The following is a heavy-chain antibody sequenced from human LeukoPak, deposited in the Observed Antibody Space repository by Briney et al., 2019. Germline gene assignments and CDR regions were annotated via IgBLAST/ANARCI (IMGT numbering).Heavy chain of an antibody. Sequence: ASVKVSCKASGYTFTAHYIHWLRQAPGQGLEWMGWIHAYSGGTKYAHKFQDRVTMTRNTFVNTAYMELSSLTSGDTAVYYCARAPRYCTGGSCYSRLYMDVWGKGTTVTISS. CDR2: IHAYSGGT. CDR3: ARAPRYCTGGSCYSRLYMDV. CDR1: GYTFTAHY. V-gene: IGHV1-2*02. J-gene: IGHJ6*03. D-gene: IGHD2-15*01.